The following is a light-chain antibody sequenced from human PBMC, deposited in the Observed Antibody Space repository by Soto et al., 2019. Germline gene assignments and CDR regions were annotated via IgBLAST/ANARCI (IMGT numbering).Light chain of an antibody. J-gene: IGKJ4*01. CDR3: QQYNTYSLT. CDR1: QSISSW. Sequence: DIQMTQSPSTLSASVGDKVTITCRASQSISSWLAWYQQKPGKAPKLLIYDASSLESGVPSRFSGSGSGTEFPLTISSLQPDDFDTYYCQQYNTYSLTIGGGTKV. V-gene: IGKV1-5*01. CDR2: DAS.